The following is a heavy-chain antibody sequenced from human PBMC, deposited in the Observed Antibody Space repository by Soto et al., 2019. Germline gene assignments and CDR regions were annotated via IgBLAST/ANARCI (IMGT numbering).Heavy chain of an antibody. J-gene: IGHJ5*02. Sequence: PSETLSLTCTVSGGSISSYYWSWIRQPPGKGLEWIGYIYYSGSTNYNPSLKSRATISVDTSKNQFSLKLSSVTAADTAVYYCARDHKVTRGYNWFDPWGQGTLVTVSS. CDR2: IYYSGST. CDR3: ARDHKVTRGYNWFDP. CDR1: GGSISSYY. V-gene: IGHV4-59*01. D-gene: IGHD4-4*01.